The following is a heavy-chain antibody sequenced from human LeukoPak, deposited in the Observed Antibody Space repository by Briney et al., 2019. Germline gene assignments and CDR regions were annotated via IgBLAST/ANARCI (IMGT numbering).Heavy chain of an antibody. Sequence: SVKVSCKASGGTSSSYAISWVRQAPGQGLEWMGGIIPIFGTANYAQKFQGRVTITTDESTSTAYMELSSLRSEDTAVYYCARGLGAAGNSGTDYWGQGTLVTVSS. D-gene: IGHD6-13*01. J-gene: IGHJ4*02. V-gene: IGHV1-69*05. CDR2: IIPIFGTA. CDR1: GGTSSSYA. CDR3: ARGLGAAGNSGTDY.